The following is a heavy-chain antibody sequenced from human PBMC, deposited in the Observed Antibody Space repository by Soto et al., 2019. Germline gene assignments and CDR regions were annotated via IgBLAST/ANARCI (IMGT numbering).Heavy chain of an antibody. CDR1: GGSISTGGYY. Sequence: QVQLQESGPGLVKPSQTLSLTCTVSGGSISTGGYYWTWIRQHPGKGLEWIGYSYYSGSTYYNPSLKSRVTISVDTSKNQFSLKLSSVTAADTAVYYCARGLSGTLFDNWGQGTLVTVSS. V-gene: IGHV4-31*03. CDR2: SYYSGST. D-gene: IGHD3-10*01. CDR3: ARGLSGTLFDN. J-gene: IGHJ4*02.